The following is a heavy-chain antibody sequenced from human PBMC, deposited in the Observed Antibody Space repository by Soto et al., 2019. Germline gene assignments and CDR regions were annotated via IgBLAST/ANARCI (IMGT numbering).Heavy chain of an antibody. CDR1: GGTFSSYT. D-gene: IGHD2-15*01. CDR3: ARGLVVSARNDAFDI. J-gene: IGHJ3*02. CDR2: IIPILGIA. Sequence: SVKVSCKASGGTFSSYTISWVRQAPGQGLEWMGRIIPILGIANYAQKFQGRVTITADKSTSTAYMELSSLRSEDTAVYYCARGLVVSARNDAFDIWGQGTMVTVSS. V-gene: IGHV1-69*02.